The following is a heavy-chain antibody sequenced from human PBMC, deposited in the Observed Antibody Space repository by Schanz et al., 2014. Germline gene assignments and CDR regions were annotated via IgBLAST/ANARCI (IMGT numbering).Heavy chain of an antibody. CDR3: AKDAENTAMITDYFDY. D-gene: IGHD5-18*01. CDR2: ISGGGGST. V-gene: IGHV3-23*01. Sequence: VSGGGLVQPGGSLRLSCAASGFTFSSYAMSWVRQAPGKGLEWVSAISGGGGSTYYADSVKGRFTISRDNSKNTLYLQMNSLRAEDTAVYYCAKDAENTAMITDYFDYWGQGTLVTVSS. J-gene: IGHJ4*02. CDR1: GFTFSSYA.